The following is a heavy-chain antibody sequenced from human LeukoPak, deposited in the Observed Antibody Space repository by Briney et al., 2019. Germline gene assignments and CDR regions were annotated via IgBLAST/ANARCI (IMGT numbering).Heavy chain of an antibody. CDR2: ISYDGSNK. J-gene: IGHJ6*02. CDR3: ARVGPDGYYGMDV. V-gene: IGHV3-30*03. Sequence: GRSLRLSCAASGFTFSSCGMHWVRQAPGKGLEWVAVISYDGSNKYYADSVKGRFTISRDNSKNTLYLQMNSLRAEDTAVYYCARVGPDGYYGMDVWGQGTTVTVSS. D-gene: IGHD5-24*01. CDR1: GFTFSSCG.